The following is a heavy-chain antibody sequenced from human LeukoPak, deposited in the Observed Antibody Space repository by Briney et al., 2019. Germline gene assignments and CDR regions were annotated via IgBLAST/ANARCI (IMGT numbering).Heavy chain of an antibody. V-gene: IGHV3-7*05. Sequence: GGSLRLSCAASGFTFSSYAMSWVRQAPGEGLEWVANIKEDGSEKYYVDSVKGRFTIYRDNAKNSLYLQMNRLRAEDTAVYYCARDSPGSSRFYHYYGLDVWGQGTTVTVSS. J-gene: IGHJ6*02. CDR1: GFTFSSYA. CDR3: ARDSPGSSRFYHYYGLDV. D-gene: IGHD6-6*01. CDR2: IKEDGSEK.